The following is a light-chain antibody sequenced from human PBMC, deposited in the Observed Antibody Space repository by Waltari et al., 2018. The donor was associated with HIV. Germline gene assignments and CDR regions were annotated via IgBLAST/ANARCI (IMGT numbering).Light chain of an antibody. CDR2: DAS. CDR3: QQYDNLPSLT. Sequence: DIQMTQSPSSLSASVGDRVTITCRASQDIYKYLNWYHQKPGIAPKLLIYDASNLETGVPSRFSGSGSGTDFSLTISSLQPEDIGTYYCQQYDNLPSLTFGGGTKVEIK. J-gene: IGKJ4*01. CDR1: QDIYKY. V-gene: IGKV1-33*01.